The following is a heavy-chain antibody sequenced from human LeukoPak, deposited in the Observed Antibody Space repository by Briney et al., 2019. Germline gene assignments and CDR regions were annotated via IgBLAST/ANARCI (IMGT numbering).Heavy chain of an antibody. CDR1: GYFIISGYY. Sequence: SETLSLTCAVSGYFIISGYYWGCIRQPPGKGLEWIGSIYHSGSTYYNPSLKSRITISVDTSKNQFSLKLTSVTAADTAVYYCARDNWVCEFWGQGTLVTVSS. J-gene: IGHJ4*02. CDR3: ARDNWVCEF. V-gene: IGHV4-38-2*02. D-gene: IGHD7-27*01. CDR2: IYHSGST.